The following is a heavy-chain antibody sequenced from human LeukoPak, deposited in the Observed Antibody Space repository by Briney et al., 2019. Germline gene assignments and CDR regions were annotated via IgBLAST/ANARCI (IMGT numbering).Heavy chain of an antibody. J-gene: IGHJ5*02. Sequence: KPSQTLSLTCTVSGGSISSGGYYWSWIRQPPGKGLEWIGYIYHSGSTNYNPSLKSRVTISVDKSKNQFSLKLSSVTAADTAVYYCARGGAAAGNWNWFDPWGQGTLVTVSS. CDR3: ARGGAAAGNWNWFDP. CDR1: GGSISSGGYY. V-gene: IGHV4-30-2*01. CDR2: IYHSGST. D-gene: IGHD6-13*01.